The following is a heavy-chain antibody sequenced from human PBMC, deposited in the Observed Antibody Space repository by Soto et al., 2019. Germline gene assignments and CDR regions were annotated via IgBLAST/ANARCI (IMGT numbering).Heavy chain of an antibody. D-gene: IGHD3-22*01. J-gene: IGHJ4*02. CDR3: AKDPDYYDSSGYNY. Sequence: PGGSLRLCCAASGFTFSSYAMSWVRQAPGKGLEWVSAISGSGGSTYYADSVKGRFTISRDNSKNTLYLQMNSLRAEDTAVYYCAKDPDYYDSSGYNYWGQGTLVTVS. CDR1: GFTFSSYA. CDR2: ISGSGGST. V-gene: IGHV3-23*01.